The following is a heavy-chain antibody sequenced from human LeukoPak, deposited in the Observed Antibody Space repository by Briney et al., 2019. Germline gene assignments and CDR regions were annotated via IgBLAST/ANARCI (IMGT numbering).Heavy chain of an antibody. J-gene: IGHJ3*02. CDR2: IYHSGST. D-gene: IGHD4-23*01. V-gene: IGHV4-38-2*01. CDR1: GYSISSGYY. Sequence: SETLSLTCAVSGYSISSGYYWGWIRQPPGKGLEWIGSIYHSGSTYYNPSLKSRVTISVDTSKNQFSLKPSSVTAADTAVYYCARRTVVTLAAFDIWGQGTMVTVSS. CDR3: ARRTVVTLAAFDI.